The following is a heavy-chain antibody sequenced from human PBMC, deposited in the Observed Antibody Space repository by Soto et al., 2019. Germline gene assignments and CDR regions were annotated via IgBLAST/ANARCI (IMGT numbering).Heavy chain of an antibody. D-gene: IGHD3-22*01. CDR3: ARDRTADYYDSSGQPPGYGMDV. J-gene: IGHJ6*02. CDR2: IYYSGST. Sequence: SETLSLTCTVSGGTISSSSYYWGWIRQPPGKGLEWIGYIYYSGSTYYNPSLKSRVTISVDTSKNQFSLKLSSVTAADTAVYYCARDRTADYYDSSGQPPGYGMDVWGQGTTVTVSS. CDR1: GGTISSSSYY. V-gene: IGHV4-30-4*08.